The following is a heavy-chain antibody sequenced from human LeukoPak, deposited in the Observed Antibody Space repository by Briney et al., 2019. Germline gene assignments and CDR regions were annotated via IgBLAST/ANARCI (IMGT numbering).Heavy chain of an antibody. J-gene: IGHJ4*02. CDR2: IGPPSSAT. D-gene: IGHD2/OR15-2a*01. Sequence: ASVKVSCKSAGCTFTDYYIHWVRQAPGQGLEWMGYIGPPSSATSYPQQFQSRDPMTRDTSMSTAYMELTRLTSADTAVYYCAREGNGLLSKDFDYWGQGTLVTVSS. CDR3: AREGNGLLSKDFDY. V-gene: IGHV1-2*02. CDR1: GCTFTDYY.